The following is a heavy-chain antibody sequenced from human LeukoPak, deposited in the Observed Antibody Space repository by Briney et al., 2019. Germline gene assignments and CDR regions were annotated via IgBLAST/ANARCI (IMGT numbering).Heavy chain of an antibody. CDR3: ARVSGGYSGYEG. J-gene: IGHJ4*02. CDR2: INPNSGGT. Sequence: ASVKVSCKASGYTLTGYYMHWVRQAPGQGLEWMGWINPNSGGTNYAQKFQGRVTMTRDTSISTAYMELSRLRSDDTAVYYCARVSGGYSGYEGWGQGTLVTVSS. CDR1: GYTLTGYY. D-gene: IGHD5-12*01. V-gene: IGHV1-2*02.